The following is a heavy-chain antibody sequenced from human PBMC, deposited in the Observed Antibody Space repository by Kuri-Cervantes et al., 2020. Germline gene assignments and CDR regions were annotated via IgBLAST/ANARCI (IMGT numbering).Heavy chain of an antibody. CDR1: GFTFDDYA. Sequence: GGSLRLSCAASGFTFDDYAMHWVRQAPGRGLEWVSGISWNSGSIGYADSVKGRFTISRDNAKNSLYLQMNSLKTEDTAVYYCTTQSYSSSWYPLSAFDIWGQGTMVTVSS. J-gene: IGHJ3*02. D-gene: IGHD6-13*01. CDR3: TTQSYSSSWYPLSAFDI. CDR2: ISWNSGSI. V-gene: IGHV3-9*01.